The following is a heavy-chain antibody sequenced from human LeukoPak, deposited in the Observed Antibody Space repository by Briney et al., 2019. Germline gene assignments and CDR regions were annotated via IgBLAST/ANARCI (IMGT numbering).Heavy chain of an antibody. CDR1: GGSIRTYY. Sequence: SETLSLTCTVSGGSIRTYYWIWMRQPPGKGLEWIGYIYYSGSTNYNPSLKSRVTTSVDTSKDQFSLKLSSVTAADTAVYYCARDTGTVVDYWGQGTLVTVSS. V-gene: IGHV4-59*01. CDR2: IYYSGST. CDR3: ARDTGTVVDY. D-gene: IGHD4-23*01. J-gene: IGHJ4*02.